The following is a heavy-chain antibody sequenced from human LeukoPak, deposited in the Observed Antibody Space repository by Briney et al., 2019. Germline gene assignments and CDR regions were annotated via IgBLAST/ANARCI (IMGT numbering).Heavy chain of an antibody. CDR3: TTGYSTNAFDI. Sequence: PGGSLRLSCAASGFTFSNAWMSWVRQAPGKGLEWVGRIKSKTDGGTTDYAAPVKGRFTISRDGSENTLYLQMNSLKTEDTAVYYCTTGYSTNAFDIWGQGTMVTVSS. CDR2: IKSKTDGGTT. CDR1: GFTFSNAW. V-gene: IGHV3-15*01. D-gene: IGHD5-12*01. J-gene: IGHJ3*02.